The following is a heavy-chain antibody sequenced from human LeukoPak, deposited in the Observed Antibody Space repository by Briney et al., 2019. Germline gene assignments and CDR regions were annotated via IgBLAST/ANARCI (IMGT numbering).Heavy chain of an antibody. D-gene: IGHD3-22*01. CDR1: GFAFEDYT. CDR3: VKDISYESSGSVFEY. Sequence: GGSLRLSCAASGFAFEDYTMHWVRQAPGKTLEWVSLINWHGTTYYTDSVKGQFTTSRDNSKNSPYLQMDTLRREDTAFYYCVKDISYESSGSVFEYWGQGALVTVSS. CDR2: INWHGTT. J-gene: IGHJ4*02. V-gene: IGHV3-43*01.